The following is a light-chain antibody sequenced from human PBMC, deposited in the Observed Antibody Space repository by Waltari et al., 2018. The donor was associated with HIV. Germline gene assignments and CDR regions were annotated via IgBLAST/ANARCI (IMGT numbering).Light chain of an antibody. CDR3: QQYYSTPLT. V-gene: IGKV4-1*01. CDR1: QSVLFSSNNKNY. J-gene: IGKJ4*01. Sequence: DIVMTQSPDSLAVSLGDRATINCKSSQSVLFSSNNKNYLAWYQQKPGQPPKLLLYWASTRESAVPDRFSGSGSGADFTLTISSLQAEDVAVYYCQQYYSTPLTFGGGTKVEIK. CDR2: WAS.